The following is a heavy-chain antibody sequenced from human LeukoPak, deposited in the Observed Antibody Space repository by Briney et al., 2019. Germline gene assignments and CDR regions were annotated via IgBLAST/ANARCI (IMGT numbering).Heavy chain of an antibody. CDR1: GDSFSTNSAA. CDR2: TYYRSKWYN. V-gene: IGHV6-1*01. J-gene: IGHJ3*02. D-gene: IGHD2-15*01. Sequence: SQTLSLTCAISGDSFSTNSAAWNWLRQSPSRGLEWLGRTYYRSKWYNDYAVSVKSRITINPDTSKNQFSLQLNSVTPEDTAVYYCARSTYSNAFDIWGQGTLVTVSS. CDR3: ARSTYSNAFDI.